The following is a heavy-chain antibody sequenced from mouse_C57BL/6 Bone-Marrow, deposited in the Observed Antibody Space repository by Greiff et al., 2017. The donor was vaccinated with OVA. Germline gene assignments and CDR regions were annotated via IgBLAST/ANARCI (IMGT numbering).Heavy chain of an antibody. CDR3: ARGPWDY. CDR2: SRNKANDYTT. CDR1: GFTFSDFY. V-gene: IGHV7-1*01. Sequence: EVKVVESGGGLVQSGRSLRLSCATSGFTFSDFYMEWVRQAPGKGLEWIAASRNKANDYTTEYSASVKGRFIVSRDTSQSIIYLQMNALRAEDTAIYYCARGPWDYWGQGTSVTVSS. J-gene: IGHJ4*01.